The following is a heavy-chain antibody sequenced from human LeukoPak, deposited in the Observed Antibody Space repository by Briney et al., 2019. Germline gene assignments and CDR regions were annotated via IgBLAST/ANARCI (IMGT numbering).Heavy chain of an antibody. Sequence: QPGRSLRLSCTASGFTFDDYAMHWVRQVPGKGLEWVSGISWNSGRTDYADSVKGRFTISRGNAKNSLYLQMNSVRAEDMALYYCAKGMGYSSTGAFDIWGQGTMVSVSS. D-gene: IGHD6-19*01. J-gene: IGHJ3*02. V-gene: IGHV3-9*03. CDR2: ISWNSGRT. CDR3: AKGMGYSSTGAFDI. CDR1: GFTFDDYA.